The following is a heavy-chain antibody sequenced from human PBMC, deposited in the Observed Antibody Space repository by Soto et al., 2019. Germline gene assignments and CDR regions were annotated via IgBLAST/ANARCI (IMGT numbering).Heavy chain of an antibody. V-gene: IGHV4-59*08. Sequence: PSETLSLTCTVSGGSISSYYCSWIRQPPGKGLEWIGYIYYSGSTNYNPSLKSRVTISVDTSKNQFSLKLSSVTAADTAVYYRARHAGRYDYGDSYYYYYSGMDVWGQGTTVTVSS. J-gene: IGHJ6*02. D-gene: IGHD4-17*01. CDR2: IYYSGST. CDR1: GGSISSYY. CDR3: ARHAGRYDYGDSYYYYYSGMDV.